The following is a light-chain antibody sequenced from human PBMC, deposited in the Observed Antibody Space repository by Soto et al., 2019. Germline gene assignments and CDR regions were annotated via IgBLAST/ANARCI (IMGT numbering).Light chain of an antibody. J-gene: IGLJ3*02. CDR1: SGSIASNY. CDR3: QSYDATKQV. Sequence: NFMLTQPHSVSESPGKTVIISCTRSSGSIASNYVQWYQQRPGSSPTTVIYEDNQRPSGVPDRFSGSIDSSSNSASLTISGRETDDEADYYCQSYDATKQVFGGGTKLTVL. V-gene: IGLV6-57*01. CDR2: EDN.